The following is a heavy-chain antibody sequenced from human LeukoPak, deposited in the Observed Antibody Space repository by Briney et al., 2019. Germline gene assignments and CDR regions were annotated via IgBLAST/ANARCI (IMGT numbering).Heavy chain of an antibody. Sequence: GGSLRLSCAASGFTFSSYAMNWVRQAPGKGLEWVAVISYDGSNKYYADSVKGRFTISRDNSKNTLYLQMNSLRAEDTAVYYCAREGSSSSGYYYYYYFMDVWGKGTTVTVSS. CDR1: GFTFSSYA. CDR3: AREGSSSSGYYYYYYFMDV. CDR2: ISYDGSNK. D-gene: IGHD6-6*01. V-gene: IGHV3-30*04. J-gene: IGHJ6*03.